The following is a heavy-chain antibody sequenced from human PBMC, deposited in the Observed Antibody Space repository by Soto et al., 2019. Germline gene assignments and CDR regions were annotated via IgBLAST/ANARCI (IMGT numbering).Heavy chain of an antibody. J-gene: IGHJ4*02. D-gene: IGHD1-26*01. CDR2: MNPSSGYT. Sequence: QVQLVQSGAEAKKPGASVRVSCKASGYTFSNYDINWVRQATGQGLEWLGWMNPSSGYTGYAQKFQGRVTMTGDTSISTAYMELSSLTSADTAVYYCARFVRHQLPTIDYWGQGALVTVSS. V-gene: IGHV1-8*01. CDR3: ARFVRHQLPTIDY. CDR1: GYTFSNYD.